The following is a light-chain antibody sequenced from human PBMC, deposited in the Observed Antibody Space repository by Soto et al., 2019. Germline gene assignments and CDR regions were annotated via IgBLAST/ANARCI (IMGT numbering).Light chain of an antibody. V-gene: IGKV3-20*01. CDR2: DAS. CDR3: QQYGGSPRK. CDR1: QSISSNY. Sequence: ESVLTQAPGTLSLSPGERATLSCRASQSISSNYLAWYQQTPGQAPRLLIYDASSRAAGIPDRFSGSGSGTDFTLTISRLEPEDFGVYYCQQYGGSPRKFGQGTKVDIK. J-gene: IGKJ1*01.